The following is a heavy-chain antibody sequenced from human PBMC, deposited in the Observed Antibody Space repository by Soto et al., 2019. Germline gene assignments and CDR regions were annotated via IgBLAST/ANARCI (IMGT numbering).Heavy chain of an antibody. CDR2: IGIGGDT. Sequence: GGSLRLSCAASGFTLSNHDMYWVRQATGKSLEWVSAIGIGGDTYYADSVKGRFTISRDNSKNTLYLQMNSLRAEDTAVYYCAKGCRAMVRGVLGDYYYGMDVWGQGTTVTVS. D-gene: IGHD3-10*01. CDR1: GFTLSNHD. V-gene: IGHV3-23*01. J-gene: IGHJ6*02. CDR3: AKGCRAMVRGVLGDYYYGMDV.